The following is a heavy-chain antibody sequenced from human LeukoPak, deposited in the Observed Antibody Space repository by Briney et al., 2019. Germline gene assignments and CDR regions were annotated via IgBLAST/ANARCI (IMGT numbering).Heavy chain of an antibody. V-gene: IGHV3-30-3*01. CDR1: GFTFSSYA. Sequence: PGGSLRLSCAASGFTFSSYAMHWVRQAPGKGLEWVAVISYDGSNKYYADSVKGRFTISRDNSKNTLYLQMNSLRAEDTAVYYCAKVLPSRGPIFGVATFFDYWGQGTLVTVSS. CDR2: ISYDGSNK. CDR3: AKVLPSRGPIFGVATFFDY. D-gene: IGHD3-3*01. J-gene: IGHJ4*02.